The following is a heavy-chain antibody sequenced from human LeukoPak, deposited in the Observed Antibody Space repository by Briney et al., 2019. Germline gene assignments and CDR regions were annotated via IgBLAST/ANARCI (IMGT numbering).Heavy chain of an antibody. CDR3: AKNGDRGAYCSGGSCYPYYYYNMDV. CDR2: IRYDGRNK. D-gene: IGHD2-15*01. CDR1: GFTFSSYG. Sequence: GGSLRLSCAASGFTFSSYGMHWVRQAPGKGLEWVAFIRYDGRNKHYADSVKGRFTVSRDNSKTTLYLQMNSLRAEDTAIYYCAKNGDRGAYCSGGSCYPYYYYNMDVWGKGTTVTISS. V-gene: IGHV3-30*02. J-gene: IGHJ6*03.